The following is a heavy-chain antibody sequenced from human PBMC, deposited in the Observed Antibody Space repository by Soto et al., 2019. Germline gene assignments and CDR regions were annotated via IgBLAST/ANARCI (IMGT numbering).Heavy chain of an antibody. Sequence: HGESLKISCKGSGYSFTSYWIGWVRQMPGKGLEWMGIIYPGDSDTRYSPSFQGQVTISADKSISTAYLQWSSLKASDTAMYYCARDSSGYYSPGNGMDVWGQGTTVTVSS. J-gene: IGHJ6*02. CDR2: IYPGDSDT. V-gene: IGHV5-51*01. D-gene: IGHD3-22*01. CDR3: ARDSSGYYSPGNGMDV. CDR1: GYSFTSYW.